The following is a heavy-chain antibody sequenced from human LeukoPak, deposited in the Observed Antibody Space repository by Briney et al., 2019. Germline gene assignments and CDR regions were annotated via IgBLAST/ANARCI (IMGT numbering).Heavy chain of an antibody. D-gene: IGHD2-8*01. V-gene: IGHV4-61*02. J-gene: IGHJ4*02. CDR3: ARSRERICTNPPCYVDLQAT. CDR1: GGSISSGSYY. CDR2: IYITESA. Sequence: SQTLSLTCTVSGGSISSGSYYWTWIRQPAGKGLEWIGRIYITESANYNSSLESRVTILVDTSKNQFSLKLSSVTAADTAIYYCARSRERICTNPPCYVDLQATWGQGGLVTVSP.